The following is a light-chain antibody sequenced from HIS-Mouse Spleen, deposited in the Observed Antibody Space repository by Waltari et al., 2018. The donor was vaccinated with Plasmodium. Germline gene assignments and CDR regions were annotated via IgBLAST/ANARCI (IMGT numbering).Light chain of an antibody. CDR3: QVWDSSYVV. Sequence: SYELTQPLSVSVALGQTARITCGGNNIGSKNVHWYQQKPGQAPVLVIYRDSNRPSGIPERFSGSNSGNTATLTIGRAQAGDEADYYCQVWDSSYVVFGGGTKLTVL. V-gene: IGLV3-9*01. CDR1: NIGSKN. J-gene: IGLJ2*01. CDR2: RDS.